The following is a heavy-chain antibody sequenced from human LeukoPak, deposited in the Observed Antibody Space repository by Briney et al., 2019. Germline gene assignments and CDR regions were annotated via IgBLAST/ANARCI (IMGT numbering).Heavy chain of an antibody. CDR1: GYTFTGYY. J-gene: IGHJ5*02. CDR3: ARLHLPDCSSTSCYVWFDP. V-gene: IGHV1-2*02. Sequence: ASVKVSCKASGYTFTGYYMHWVRQAPGQGREWMGWINPNSGGTNYAQKFQGRVTMTRDTSISTAYMELSRLRSDDTAVYYCARLHLPDCSSTSCYVWFDPWGQGTLVTVSS. D-gene: IGHD2-2*01. CDR2: INPNSGGT.